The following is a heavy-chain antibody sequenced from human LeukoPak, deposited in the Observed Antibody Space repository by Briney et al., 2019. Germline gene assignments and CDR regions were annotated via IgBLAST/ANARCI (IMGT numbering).Heavy chain of an antibody. V-gene: IGHV3-21*01. CDR1: GFTFSSYS. Sequence: GGSLRLPCAASGFTFSSYSMTWVRQAPGKGLEWVSSISSSSSYIYYADSVKGRFTISRDNAKNSLYLQMNSLRAEDTAVYYCAGGYCSSTSCYSVYWGQGTLVTVSS. D-gene: IGHD2-2*02. J-gene: IGHJ4*02. CDR3: AGGYCSSTSCYSVY. CDR2: ISSSSSYI.